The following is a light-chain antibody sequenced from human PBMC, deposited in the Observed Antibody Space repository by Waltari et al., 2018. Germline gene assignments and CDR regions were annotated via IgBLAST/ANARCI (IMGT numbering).Light chain of an antibody. CDR1: QGIRND. CDR2: GAS. Sequence: DTKMTQSPSSLSASVGDRVTITCRASQGIRNDLAWYQQKPGKVPKLLIYGASTLQSGVPSRFSGSGSGTDFTLTISSLQPEDVGTYYCQKYNSAIFTFGPGTKVDFK. J-gene: IGKJ3*01. V-gene: IGKV1-27*01. CDR3: QKYNSAIFT.